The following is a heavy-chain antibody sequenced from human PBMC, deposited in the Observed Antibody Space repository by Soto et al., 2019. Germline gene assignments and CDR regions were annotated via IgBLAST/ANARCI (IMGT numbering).Heavy chain of an antibody. V-gene: IGHV4-59*01. Sequence: SETLSLTCTVSGGSISSYYWSWIRQPPGKGLEWIGYIYYSGSTNYNPSLKSRVTILVDTSKNQFSLKLSSVTAADTAVYYCARAEDIAVAGMRWFDPWGQGTLVTVSS. CDR2: IYYSGST. CDR1: GGSISSYY. D-gene: IGHD6-19*01. J-gene: IGHJ5*02. CDR3: ARAEDIAVAGMRWFDP.